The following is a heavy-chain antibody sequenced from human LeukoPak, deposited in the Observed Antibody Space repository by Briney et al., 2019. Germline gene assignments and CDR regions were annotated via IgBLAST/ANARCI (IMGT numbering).Heavy chain of an antibody. CDR1: GYTFTSYG. J-gene: IGHJ5*02. D-gene: IGHD3-22*01. CDR2: ISAYNGNT. V-gene: IGHV1-18*01. CDR3: ARFPKKSYYYDSSGYSGNNWFDP. Sequence: GASVKVSCKASGYTFTSYGISWVRQAPGQGLEWMGWISAYNGNTNYAQKLQGRVTMTTDTSTSTAYMELRSLRSDDTAVYYCARFPKKSYYYDSSGYSGNNWFDPWGQGTLVTVSS.